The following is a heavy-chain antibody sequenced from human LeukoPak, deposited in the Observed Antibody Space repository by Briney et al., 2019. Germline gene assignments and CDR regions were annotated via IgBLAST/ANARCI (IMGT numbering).Heavy chain of an antibody. CDR3: ARLLGVTGDWYYFDY. V-gene: IGHV5-51*01. J-gene: IGHJ4*02. CDR1: GNSFSSYW. CDR2: IYPGDSDT. Sequence: GESLKISCKGSGNSFSSYWIGWVRQMPGKGLEWMGIIYPGDSDTIYSPSFQGQVTISADKSISTAYLQWSSLKASDTAMYYCARLLGVTGDWYYFDYWGQGTLVTVSS. D-gene: IGHD7-27*01.